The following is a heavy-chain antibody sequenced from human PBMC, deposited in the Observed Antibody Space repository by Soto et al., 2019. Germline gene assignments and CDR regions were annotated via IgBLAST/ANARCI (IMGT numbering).Heavy chain of an antibody. CDR2: INREGSDT. Sequence: PGGSLRLSCAGSGFIFSANWMSWVRQAPGKGLEWLANINREGSDTYYVDSVKGRFTISRDNARSSLYLQMNSLRVDDSAVYYCATLDTARIQTAGFWGQGTLVTVSS. V-gene: IGHV3-7*01. CDR1: GFIFSANW. CDR3: ATLDTARIQTAGF. J-gene: IGHJ4*02. D-gene: IGHD5-18*01.